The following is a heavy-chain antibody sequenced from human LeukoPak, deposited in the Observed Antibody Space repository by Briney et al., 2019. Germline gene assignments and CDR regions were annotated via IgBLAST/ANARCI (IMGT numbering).Heavy chain of an antibody. Sequence: PGRSLRLSCAASGFTFSSYGMRWVSQTAGKGLEWGEAICYDGSKKYYAASVKGRFTISRDHSKNTLYLQMNSLRAEDTAVYYCARDVKPSSGWYSTLGYWGQGTLVTVSS. CDR3: ARDVKPSSGWYSTLGY. D-gene: IGHD6-19*01. J-gene: IGHJ4*02. CDR2: ICYDGSKK. CDR1: GFTFSSYG. V-gene: IGHV3-33*01.